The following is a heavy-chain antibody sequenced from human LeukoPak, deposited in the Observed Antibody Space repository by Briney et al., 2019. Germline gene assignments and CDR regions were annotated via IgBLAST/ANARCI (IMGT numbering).Heavy chain of an antibody. CDR2: IIPIFGTA. CDR3: ARDLNPSGYCSGGSCRRGAFDI. CDR1: GGTFSSYA. J-gene: IGHJ3*02. D-gene: IGHD2-15*01. Sequence: SVKVSCKGSGGTFSSYAISWVRQAPGQGLEWMGGIIPIFGTANYAQKFQGRVTITADKSTSTAYMELSSLRSEDTAVYYCARDLNPSGYCSGGSCRRGAFDIWGQGTMVTVSS. V-gene: IGHV1-69*06.